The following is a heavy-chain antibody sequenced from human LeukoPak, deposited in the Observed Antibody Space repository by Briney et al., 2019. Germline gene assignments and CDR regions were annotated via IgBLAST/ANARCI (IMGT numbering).Heavy chain of an antibody. CDR3: ARVTYYDSLYYFDY. Sequence: GGSLRLSCAASGFTFDDYGLSWVRKAPGKGLEWVSGINWNGGSTGYADSVKGRFTISRDNAKNSLYLQMNSLRAEDTALYYCARVTYYDSLYYFDYWGQGTLVTVSS. J-gene: IGHJ4*02. V-gene: IGHV3-20*04. CDR2: INWNGGST. D-gene: IGHD5-12*01. CDR1: GFTFDDYG.